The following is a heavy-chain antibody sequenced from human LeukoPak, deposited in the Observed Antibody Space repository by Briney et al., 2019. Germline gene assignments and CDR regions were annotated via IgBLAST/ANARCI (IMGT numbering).Heavy chain of an antibody. CDR2: IYTSGST. CDR1: GGSISSYY. D-gene: IGHD3-10*01. J-gene: IGHJ6*03. V-gene: IGHV4-4*07. Sequence: SETLSLTCTVSGGSISSYYWSWIRQPAGKGLEWIGRIYTSGSTNYNPSLKSRVTMSVDTSKNQFSLKLSSVTAADTAVYYCARALRGSGIGYYYYYMDVWGKGTTVTISS. CDR3: ARALRGSGIGYYYYYMDV.